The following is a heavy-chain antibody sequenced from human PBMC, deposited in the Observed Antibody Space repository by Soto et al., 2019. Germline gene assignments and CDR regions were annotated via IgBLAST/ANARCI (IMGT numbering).Heavy chain of an antibody. V-gene: IGHV3-21*01. Sequence: GGSLRLSCAASGFAFRSYNMNWVRQAPGKGLEWVASISSGSSNIYYADSVKGRFTISRDNAKNSLFLQMDSLRAEDSAVYYCASATVVAATFDFWGQGTLVTVSS. CDR2: ISSGSSNI. D-gene: IGHD2-15*01. CDR3: ASATVVAATFDF. J-gene: IGHJ4*02. CDR1: GFAFRSYN.